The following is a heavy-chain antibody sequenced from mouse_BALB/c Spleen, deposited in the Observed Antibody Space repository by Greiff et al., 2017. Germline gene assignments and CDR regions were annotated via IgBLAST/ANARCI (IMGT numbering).Heavy chain of an antibody. J-gene: IGHJ3*01. CDR2: IWSGGST. D-gene: IGHD2-3*01. V-gene: IGHV2-2*02. CDR3: ARNYDSYIGRLAY. CDR1: GFSLTSYG. Sequence: VQLQESGPGLVQPSQSLSITCTVSGFSLTSYGVHWVRQSPGKGLEWLGVIWSGGSTDYNAAFISRLSISKDNSESQVFFIMNSLQANDTALYYCARNYDSYIGRLAYWGQGTLVTVSA.